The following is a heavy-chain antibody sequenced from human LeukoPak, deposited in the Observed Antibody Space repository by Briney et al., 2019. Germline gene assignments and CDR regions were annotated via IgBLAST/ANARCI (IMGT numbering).Heavy chain of an antibody. V-gene: IGHV4-34*01. J-gene: IGHJ4*02. CDR2: INHSGST. CDR3: ARRAATFDY. D-gene: IGHD6-25*01. Sequence: SETLSLTCAVYGGSFSGYYWSWIRQPPGKGLEWIGEINHSGSTNYNPSLKSRVTISVDTSKNQFSLKLSSVTAADTAVYYCARRAATFDYWGQGTLVTVSS. CDR1: GGSFSGYY.